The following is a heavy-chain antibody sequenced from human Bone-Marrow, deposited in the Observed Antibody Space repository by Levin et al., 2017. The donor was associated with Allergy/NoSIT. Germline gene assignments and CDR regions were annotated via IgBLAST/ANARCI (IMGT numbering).Heavy chain of an antibody. Sequence: PGGSLRLSCTASGFTFDDYAMHWVRQGPGKGLEWVSGISWNSGSLAYADSVKGRFTISRDNAKNSLYLQMNSLRAEDTAFYYYVKDKRAATPDYFDYWGQGTLVTVSS. V-gene: IGHV3-9*01. CDR1: GFTFDDYA. CDR3: VKDKRAATPDYFDY. J-gene: IGHJ4*02. CDR2: ISWNSGSL. D-gene: IGHD2-15*01.